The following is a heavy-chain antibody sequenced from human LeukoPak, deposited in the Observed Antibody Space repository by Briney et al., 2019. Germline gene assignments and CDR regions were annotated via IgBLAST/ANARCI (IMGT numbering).Heavy chain of an antibody. CDR3: ARGPIYSLWFGELPKSYYFDY. CDR1: GFTFGSYA. V-gene: IGHV3-30*04. Sequence: QPGRSLRLSCAASGFTFGSYAMHWVRQAPGKGLEWVAVISYDGSNKYYADSVKGRFTISRDNSKNTLYLQMNSLRAEDTAVYYCARGPIYSLWFGELPKSYYFDYWGQGTLVTVSS. J-gene: IGHJ4*02. D-gene: IGHD3-10*01. CDR2: ISYDGSNK.